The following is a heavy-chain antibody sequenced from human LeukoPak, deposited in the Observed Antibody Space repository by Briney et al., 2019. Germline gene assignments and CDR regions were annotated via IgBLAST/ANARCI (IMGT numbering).Heavy chain of an antibody. V-gene: IGHV3-48*01. D-gene: IGHD2-2*01. CDR1: GFTFSSYS. Sequence: PGGSLRLSCAASGFTFSSYSMNWVRQAPGKGLEWVSYISSSSSTIYYADSVKGRFTISRDNAKNSLYLQMNSLRAEDTAVYYCARSYCSSTSCYDDFGYWGQGTLVTVSS. CDR2: ISSSSSTI. J-gene: IGHJ4*02. CDR3: ARSYCSSTSCYDDFGY.